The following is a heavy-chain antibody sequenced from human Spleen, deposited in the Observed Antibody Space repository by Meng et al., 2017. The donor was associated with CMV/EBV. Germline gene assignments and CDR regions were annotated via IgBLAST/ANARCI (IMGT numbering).Heavy chain of an antibody. CDR3: ARPAGDSSGNEYFQH. V-gene: IGHV4-39*01. D-gene: IGHD3-22*01. Sequence: SETLSLTCTVSGDSISSSSYYWGWIRQPPGKGLEWIGTIYYSGSTYYNPSLKSRVTISVDTSKNQFSLKLSSVTATDTAVYYCARPAGDSSGNEYFQHWGQGTLVTVSS. J-gene: IGHJ1*01. CDR1: GDSISSSSYY. CDR2: IYYSGST.